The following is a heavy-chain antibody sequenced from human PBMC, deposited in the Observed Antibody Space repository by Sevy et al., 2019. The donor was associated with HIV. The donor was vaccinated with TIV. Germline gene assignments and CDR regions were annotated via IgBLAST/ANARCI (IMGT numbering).Heavy chain of an antibody. CDR3: ARFPSGWYGAFDY. J-gene: IGHJ4*02. Sequence: SETLSLTCTVSGGSISNYYWSWIRQPPGKGLEWIGYIYFSGSTNYNPSLKSRVTISVDMSKKQFSLKLSSVTAAVTAVYYCARFPSGWYGAFDYWGQGTLVTVSS. D-gene: IGHD6-19*01. CDR1: GGSISNYY. CDR2: IYFSGST. V-gene: IGHV4-59*01.